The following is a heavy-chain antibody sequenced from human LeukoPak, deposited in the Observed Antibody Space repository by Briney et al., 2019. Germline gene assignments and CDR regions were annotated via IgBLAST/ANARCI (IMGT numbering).Heavy chain of an antibody. Sequence: GASVKVSCKASGGTFSSYAISWVRQAPGQGLEWMGRIIPILGIANYAQKFQGRVTITADKSTSTAYMELSSLRSEDTAVYYCARDLNSSGDDYWGQGTLVTVSP. CDR1: GGTFSSYA. J-gene: IGHJ4*02. V-gene: IGHV1-69*04. D-gene: IGHD6-19*01. CDR3: ARDLNSSGDDY. CDR2: IIPILGIA.